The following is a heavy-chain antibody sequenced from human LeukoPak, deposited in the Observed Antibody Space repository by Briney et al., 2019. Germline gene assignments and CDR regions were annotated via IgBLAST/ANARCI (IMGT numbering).Heavy chain of an antibody. D-gene: IGHD4-17*01. CDR1: GFTFSSYA. CDR3: EASGDDQDY. CDR2: ISYDGNNK. V-gene: IGHV3-30-3*01. Sequence: GGSLRLSCAASGFTFSSYAMHWVRQAPGKGLEWVAVISYDGNNKYYADSAKGRFTISRDNSKNTLYLQMNSLRAEDTAVYHWEASGDDQDYWGQGTLVTVSS. J-gene: IGHJ4*02.